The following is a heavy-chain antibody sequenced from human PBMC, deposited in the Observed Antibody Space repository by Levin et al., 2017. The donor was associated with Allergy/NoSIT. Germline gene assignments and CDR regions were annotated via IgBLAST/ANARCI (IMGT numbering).Heavy chain of an antibody. D-gene: IGHD3-3*01. CDR2: IYYSGST. J-gene: IGHJ4*02. V-gene: IGHV4-39*01. Sequence: SETLSLTCTVSGGSISSSSYYWGWIRQPPGKGLEWIGSIYYSGSTYYNPSLKSRVTISVDTSKNQFSLKLSSVTAADTAVYYCASILPGRFLEWFRGPPASWGQGTLVTVSS. CDR1: GGSISSSSYY. CDR3: ASILPGRFLEWFRGPPAS.